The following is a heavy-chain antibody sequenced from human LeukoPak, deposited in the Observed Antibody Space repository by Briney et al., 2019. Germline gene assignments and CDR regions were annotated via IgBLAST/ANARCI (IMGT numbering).Heavy chain of an antibody. CDR2: IFYSGNT. CDR3: RGYSEVYGDAFDI. V-gene: IGHV4-39*07. D-gene: IGHD5-18*01. Sequence: LETLSLTCTVSGGSISSSNYYWGWIRQPPGKGLEWIGSIFYSGNTYYNPSLKSRVTISVDTSKNQFSLKLSSVTAADTAVYYCRGYSEVYGDAFDIWGQGTMVTVSS. CDR1: GGSISSSNYY. J-gene: IGHJ3*02.